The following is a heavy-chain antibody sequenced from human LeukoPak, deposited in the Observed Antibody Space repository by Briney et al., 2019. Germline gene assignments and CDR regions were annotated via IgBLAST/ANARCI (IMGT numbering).Heavy chain of an antibody. CDR2: IIPIFGTA. D-gene: IGHD6-13*01. CDR1: GGTFSSYA. CDR3: ARGLLPTSRYNWFDP. V-gene: IGHV1-69*13. Sequence: ASVKVSCKASGGTFSSYAISWVRQAPGQGLEWMGGIIPIFGTANYAQKFQGRVTITADESTSTAYMELSSLRSEDTAVYYCARGLLPTSRYNWFDPWGQGTLVTVSS. J-gene: IGHJ5*02.